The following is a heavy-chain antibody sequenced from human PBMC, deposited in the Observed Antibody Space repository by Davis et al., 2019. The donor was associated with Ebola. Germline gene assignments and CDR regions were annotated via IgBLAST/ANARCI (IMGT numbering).Heavy chain of an antibody. Sequence: SVKVSCKASGGTFSSYAISWVRQAPGQGLEWMGRIIPILGIANYAQKFQGRVTITADKSTSTAYMELSSLRSEDTAVYYCARGEVQGVIGYYGMDVWGQGTTVTVSS. D-gene: IGHD3-10*01. J-gene: IGHJ6*02. CDR2: IIPILGIA. CDR1: GGTFSSYA. CDR3: ARGEVQGVIGYYGMDV. V-gene: IGHV1-69*04.